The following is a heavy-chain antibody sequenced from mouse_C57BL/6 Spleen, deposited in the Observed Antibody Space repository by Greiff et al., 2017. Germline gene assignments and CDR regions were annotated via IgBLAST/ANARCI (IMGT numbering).Heavy chain of an antibody. CDR1: GFTFSNYW. J-gene: IGHJ1*03. CDR3: TGPPNEWYFDV. D-gene: IGHD4-1*01. Sequence: EVQVVESGGGLVQPGGSMKLSCVASGFTFSNYWMNWVRQSPEKGLEWVAQIRLKSDNYATHYAESVKGRFTISRDDSKSSVYLQMNNLRAEDTGIYYCTGPPNEWYFDVWGTGTTVTVSS. V-gene: IGHV6-3*01. CDR2: IRLKSDNYAT.